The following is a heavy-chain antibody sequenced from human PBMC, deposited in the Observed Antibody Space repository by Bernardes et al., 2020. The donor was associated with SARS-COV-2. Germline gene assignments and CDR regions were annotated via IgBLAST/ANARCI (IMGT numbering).Heavy chain of an antibody. V-gene: IGHV3-7*01. CDR1: GFRFSNYW. J-gene: IGHJ4*02. CDR2: INKDGSEK. CDR3: ARDGRLQQGLPPDY. Sequence: GGSLRLSCAASGFRFSNYWTSWFRQAPGKGREWVANINKDGSEKYYVDSVKGRYTISRDNAKNSLYQQMNSLRAEDTAVYYCARDGRLQQGLPPDYWGEGALATISS. D-gene: IGHD5-18*01.